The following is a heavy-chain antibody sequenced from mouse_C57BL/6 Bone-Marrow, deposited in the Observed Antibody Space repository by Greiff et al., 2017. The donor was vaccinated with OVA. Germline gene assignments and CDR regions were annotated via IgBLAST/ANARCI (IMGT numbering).Heavy chain of an antibody. J-gene: IGHJ4*01. V-gene: IGHV1-81*01. CDR3: ARGYCYYAMDY. CDR2: IYPRSGNT. D-gene: IGHD1-2*01. CDR1: GYTFTSYG. Sequence: VQLVESGAELARPGASVKLSCKASGYTFTSYGISWVKQRTGQGLEWIGEIYPRSGNTYYNEKFKGKATLTADKSSSTAYMELRSLTSEDSAVYFCARGYCYYAMDYWGQGTSVTVSS.